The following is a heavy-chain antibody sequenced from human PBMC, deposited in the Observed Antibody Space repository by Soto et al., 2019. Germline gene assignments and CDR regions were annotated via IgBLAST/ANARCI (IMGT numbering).Heavy chain of an antibody. D-gene: IGHD2-2*01. Sequence: SETLSLTCTVSGGSISSYYWSWIRQPPGKGLEWIGYIYYSGSTNYNPSLKSRVTISVDTSKNQFSLKLSSVTAADTAVYYCAGASKYQLPFDYWGQGTLVTVSS. CDR3: AGASKYQLPFDY. V-gene: IGHV4-59*01. J-gene: IGHJ4*02. CDR2: IYYSGST. CDR1: GGSISSYY.